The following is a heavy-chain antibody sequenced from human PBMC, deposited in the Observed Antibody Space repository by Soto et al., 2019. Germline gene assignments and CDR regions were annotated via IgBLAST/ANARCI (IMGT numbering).Heavy chain of an antibody. V-gene: IGHV3-53*01. Sequence: EVHLVESGGGLFQPGGSLRLSCAASGFSVNNNYMSWVRQAPGKGLEWVSVIYSGGSTYYADSVKGRFTISRDNSKNTLYLQMNSLRDEDTAVYYCARNYGDSSGWFAPWGQGTLVTVSS. CDR2: IYSGGST. CDR3: ARNYGDSSGWFAP. J-gene: IGHJ5*02. CDR1: GFSVNNNY. D-gene: IGHD4-17*01.